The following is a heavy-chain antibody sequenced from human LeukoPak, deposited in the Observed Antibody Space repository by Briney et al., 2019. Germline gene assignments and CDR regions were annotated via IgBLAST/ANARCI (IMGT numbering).Heavy chain of an antibody. CDR3: ARGAVMAYYYFDY. CDR2: IYPGDSDT. V-gene: IGHV5-51*01. J-gene: IGHJ4*02. CDR1: GYSFTSYW. Sequence: GESLKISCKGSGYSFTSYWIGWVCQMPGKGLEWMGIIYPGDSDTRYSPSFQGQVTISADKSISTAYLQWSSLKASDTAMYYCARGAVMAYYYFDYWGQGTLVTVSS. D-gene: IGHD3-16*01.